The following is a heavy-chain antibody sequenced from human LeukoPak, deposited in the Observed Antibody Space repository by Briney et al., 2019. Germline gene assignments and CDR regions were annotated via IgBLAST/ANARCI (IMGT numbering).Heavy chain of an antibody. CDR3: AREEQLIYDVGFDP. CDR1: GYPFTAYY. J-gene: IGHJ5*02. CDR2: INPTSGAT. V-gene: IGHV1-2*02. D-gene: IGHD2-2*02. Sequence: ASVKVSCKASGYPFTAYYLHWVRQAPGQGLEWMAWINPTSGATEYAQNFQGRVTLTRDTSITTAYMELSSLTSADTAVYYCAREEQLIYDVGFDPWSQGTLVTVSP.